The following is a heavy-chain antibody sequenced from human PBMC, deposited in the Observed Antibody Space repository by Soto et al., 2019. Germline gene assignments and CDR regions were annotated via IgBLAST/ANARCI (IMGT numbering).Heavy chain of an antibody. CDR1: GGSISSGAYY. Sequence: QVQLQESGPGLVKPSQTLSLTCTVSGGSISSGAYYWSWIRQHPGKGLEWFVYIYYSGSTYYNPSPKTRVTTSANTSKNQFSLKLSSVTAADTAVYYCAIYDSSGSRGSQHWGQGTLVTVSS. J-gene: IGHJ1*01. CDR3: AIYDSSGSRGSQH. D-gene: IGHD3-22*01. V-gene: IGHV4-31*03. CDR2: IYYSGST.